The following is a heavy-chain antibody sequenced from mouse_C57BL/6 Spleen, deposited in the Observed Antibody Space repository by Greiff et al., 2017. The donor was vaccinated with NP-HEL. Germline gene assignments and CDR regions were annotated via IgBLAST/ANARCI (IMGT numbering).Heavy chain of an antibody. CDR1: GYAFSSSW. CDR2: IYPGDGDT. CDR3: ARDDYDVAY. V-gene: IGHV1-82*01. D-gene: IGHD2-4*01. Sequence: QVQLKESGPELVKPGASVKISCKASGYAFSSSWMNWVKQRPGKGLEWIGRIYPGDGDTNYNGKFKGKATLTADKSSSTAYMQLSSLTSEDSAVYFCARDDYDVAYWGQGTLVIVSA. J-gene: IGHJ3*01.